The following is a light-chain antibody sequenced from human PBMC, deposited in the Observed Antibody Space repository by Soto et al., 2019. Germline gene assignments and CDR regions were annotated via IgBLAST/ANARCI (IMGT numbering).Light chain of an antibody. Sequence: EIVLTQSPATLSLSPGERATLSCRASQSVSSYLAWYQQKPGQAPRLLIYDASNRATGIPARFSGSGSGTSFTLPIRTLELEDLAVYSGQQRSNWPRIFGQGTKREIK. CDR2: DAS. V-gene: IGKV3-11*01. CDR1: QSVSSY. CDR3: QQRSNWPRI. J-gene: IGKJ2*01.